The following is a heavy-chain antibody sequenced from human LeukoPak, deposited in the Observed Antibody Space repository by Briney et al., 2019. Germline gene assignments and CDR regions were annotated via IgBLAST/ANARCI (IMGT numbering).Heavy chain of an antibody. CDR1: GGSISSYY. CDR2: IYYSGST. V-gene: IGHV4-59*08. CDR3: AWSGYSYVFDY. Sequence: PSETLSLTCTVSGGSISSYYWSWIRQPPGKGLEWIGYIYYSGSTNYNPSLKSRVTISVDTSKNQFSLKLSSVTAADTAVYYCAWSGYSYVFDYWGQGTLVTVS. J-gene: IGHJ4*02. D-gene: IGHD5-18*01.